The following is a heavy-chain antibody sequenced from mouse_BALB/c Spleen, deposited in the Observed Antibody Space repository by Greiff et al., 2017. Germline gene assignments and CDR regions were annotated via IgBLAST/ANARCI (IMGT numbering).Heavy chain of an antibody. J-gene: IGHJ4*01. CDR2: ISSGGST. V-gene: IGHV5-6-5*01. CDR3: ARVSNYGLYAMDY. Sequence: DVMLVESGGGLVKPGGSLKLSCAASGFTFSSYAMSWVRQTPEKRLEWVASISSGGSTYYPDSVKGRFTISRDNARNILYLQMSSLRSEDTAMYYCARVSNYGLYAMDYWGQGTSVTVSS. CDR1: GFTFSSYA. D-gene: IGHD2-5*01.